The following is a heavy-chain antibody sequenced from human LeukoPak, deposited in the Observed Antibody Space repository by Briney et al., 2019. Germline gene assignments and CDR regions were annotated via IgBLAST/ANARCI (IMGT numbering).Heavy chain of an antibody. D-gene: IGHD6-19*01. CDR1: GYTFTGYY. CDR2: INPNSGGT. CDR3: ARDPSNTSGWKTWFDP. V-gene: IGHV1-2*02. J-gene: IGHJ5*02. Sequence: ASVKVSCKASGYTFTGYYMHWVRQAPGQGLEWMGWINPNSGGTNYAQKFQGRVTLTTDTPTTTAFMELRSLSSDDTAVYYCARDPSNTSGWKTWFDPWGQGTLVTVSS.